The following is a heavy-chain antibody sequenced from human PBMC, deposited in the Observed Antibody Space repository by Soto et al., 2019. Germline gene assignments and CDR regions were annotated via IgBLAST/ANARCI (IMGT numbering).Heavy chain of an antibody. V-gene: IGHV5-51*01. D-gene: IGHD2-21*01. CDR1: GYTFSSYW. CDR3: VRAPKPISNPYYLDS. J-gene: IGHJ4*02. Sequence: GESLKISCKLSGYTFSSYWVGWVRQMAGKGLEWMGIIYPGDSDTRYSPSFRGRVTISADNSITTAFLHWSSLKASDTAIYFCVRAPKPISNPYYLDSWGQGTLVTVYS. CDR2: IYPGDSDT.